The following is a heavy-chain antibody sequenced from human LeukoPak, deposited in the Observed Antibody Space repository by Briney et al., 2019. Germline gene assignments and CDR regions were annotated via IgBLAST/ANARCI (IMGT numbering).Heavy chain of an antibody. J-gene: IGHJ5*02. Sequence: SETVSLTCTVSGGSISSSSYFWGWIRQPPGRGLERSGSIYYSGSTYYNPSLKSRATMSVDQSQNHISLKLSSVTAADTAVYHCARVNWLSEGDIVVVPAAKYHWVDPWGQGPLVTVPS. V-gene: IGHV4-39*07. CDR2: IYYSGST. CDR3: ARVNWLSEGDIVVVPAAKYHWVDP. CDR1: GGSISSSSYF. D-gene: IGHD2-2*01.